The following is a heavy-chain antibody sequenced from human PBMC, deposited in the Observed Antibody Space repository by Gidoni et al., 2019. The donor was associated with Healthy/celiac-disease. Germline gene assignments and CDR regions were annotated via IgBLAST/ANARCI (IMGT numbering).Heavy chain of an antibody. J-gene: IGHJ4*02. CDR1: GFTFSSYA. D-gene: IGHD2-8*01. CDR2: MSVSGGST. CDR3: AKVRLMVYGGGPDY. V-gene: IGHV3-23*01. Sequence: EVQLLESGGGLVQPGGSLRLSCAASGFTFSSYAMSLVRQAPGKGLEWVSAMSVSGGSTYYADSLKGRFTISRDNSKNTLYLQMNSRRAEDTAVYYCAKVRLMVYGGGPDYWGQGTLVTVSS.